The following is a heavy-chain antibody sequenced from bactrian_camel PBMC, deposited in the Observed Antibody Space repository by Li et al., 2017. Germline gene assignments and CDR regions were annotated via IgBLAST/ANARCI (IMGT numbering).Heavy chain of an antibody. D-gene: IGHD7*01. V-gene: IGHV3S53*01. J-gene: IGHJ4*01. CDR2: LRPDGGT. Sequence: HVQLVESGGGSVQTGGSLRLSCIAPGFASKQCGVDWFRQPAGKSREYVAALRPDGGTDYIALVEGRFTVTTDKESDTVYLQMNSLKPDDTAMYYCAARTYCIGGLDFFRSTRHLGQGTQVTVS. CDR1: GFASKQCG.